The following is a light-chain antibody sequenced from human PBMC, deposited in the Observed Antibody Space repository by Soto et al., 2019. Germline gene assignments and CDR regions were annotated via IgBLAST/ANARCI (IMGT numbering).Light chain of an antibody. J-gene: IGLJ1*01. CDR1: SSDVGGYNY. CDR2: DVT. Sequence: QSALTQPASVSGSPGQSITISCTGTSSDVGGYNYVSWYQQHPGRAPKLMIYDVTNRPSGVSNRFSGSKSGNTASLTISGLQAEDEADYYCGSYTSSSTLYVFGTGTKLTV. CDR3: GSYTSSSTLYV. V-gene: IGLV2-14*01.